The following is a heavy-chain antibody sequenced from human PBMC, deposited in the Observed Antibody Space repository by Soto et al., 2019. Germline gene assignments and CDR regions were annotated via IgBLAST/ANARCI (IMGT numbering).Heavy chain of an antibody. V-gene: IGHV3-23*01. CDR3: ARRSTFSTDGGPFDY. Sequence: EVQLLESGGDLEQPGGSLRLSCSTSGFTFRNYVMNWVRQAPGKGLEWVSSVSVSSSDTVYADSVKGRFTISRDNAKSMLYLQMDGLRVEDTAVYFCARRSTFSTDGGPFDYWGQGTLVTVSS. CDR2: VSVSSSDT. CDR1: GFTFRNYV. J-gene: IGHJ4*02. D-gene: IGHD2-2*01.